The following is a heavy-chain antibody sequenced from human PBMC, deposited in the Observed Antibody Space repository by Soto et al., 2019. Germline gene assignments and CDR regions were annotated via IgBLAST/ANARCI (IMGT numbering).Heavy chain of an antibody. CDR1: GFSLSTSGVG. Sequence: QITLKESGPPLVKPTQTLTLTCSFSGFSLSTSGVGVGWIRQPPGKALEWLALIYWDDDKRHSPSLKSRLTITKXXSXNXXVLIMTNMDPVDTATYYCTHRRPWTSNWNSGWFDPWGQGTLVTVSS. J-gene: IGHJ5*02. CDR3: THRRPWTSNWNSGWFDP. D-gene: IGHD1-20*01. V-gene: IGHV2-5*02. CDR2: IYWDDDK.